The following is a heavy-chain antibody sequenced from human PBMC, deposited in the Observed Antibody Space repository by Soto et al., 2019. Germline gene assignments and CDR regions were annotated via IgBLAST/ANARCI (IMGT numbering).Heavy chain of an antibody. J-gene: IGHJ4*02. CDR2: IYYSGST. D-gene: IGHD2-15*01. V-gene: IGHV4-59*12. CDR3: ARTGILEVAPTSFAY. CDR1: GGSISSYY. Sequence: PSETLSLTCTVSGGSISSYYWSWIRQPPGKGLEWIGYIYYSGSTNYNPSLKSRVTISVDTSKNQFSLKLSSVTAADTAVYYCARTGILEVAPTSFAYRAQRTLVIVSS.